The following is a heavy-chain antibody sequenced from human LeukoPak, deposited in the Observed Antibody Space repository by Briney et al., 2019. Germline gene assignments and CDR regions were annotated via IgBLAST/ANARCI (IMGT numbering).Heavy chain of an antibody. V-gene: IGHV1-2*02. CDR1: GYTFTDYY. Sequence: GASVKVSCKASGYTFTDYYMHWVRQAPGQGLEWMGWINPNSGDTNFAQKFQGRVTMTRDTSISTAYMELSRLRSDDTAVYYCARLLEWELLDYWGQGTLVTVSS. CDR3: ARLLEWELLDY. J-gene: IGHJ4*02. CDR2: INPNSGDT. D-gene: IGHD1-26*01.